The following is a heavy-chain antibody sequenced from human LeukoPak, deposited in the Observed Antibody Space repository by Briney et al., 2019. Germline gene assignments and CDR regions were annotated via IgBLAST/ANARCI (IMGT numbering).Heavy chain of an antibody. V-gene: IGHV3-48*03. CDR1: GFTFSSYE. CDR3: ARAGNYFDS. J-gene: IGHJ4*02. Sequence: GGSLRLSCAASGFTFSSYEMNWVRQAPGKGLEWLSYISTSGSIIHYTDSVKGRFTISRDNAKNSLYLQLNSLGADDTAVYYCARAGNYFDSWGQGTLVTVSS. CDR2: ISTSGSII.